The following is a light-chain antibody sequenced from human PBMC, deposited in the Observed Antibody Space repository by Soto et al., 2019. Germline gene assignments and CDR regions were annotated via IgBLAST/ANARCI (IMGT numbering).Light chain of an antibody. J-gene: IGKJ1*01. CDR1: QDISNY. V-gene: IGKV1-27*01. CDR2: AAS. CDR3: QNYHSAPKT. Sequence: DIQMTQSPSSLSASVGDRVTITCRASQDISNYLAWYQQKPGKVPKVLIYAASTLQSGVPSRFSGSGSGTDFTLTISSLQPDDVATYYCQNYHSAPKTFGQGTMVDIK.